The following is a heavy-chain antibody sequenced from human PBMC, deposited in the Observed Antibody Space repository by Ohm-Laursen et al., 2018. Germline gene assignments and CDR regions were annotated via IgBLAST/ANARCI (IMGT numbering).Heavy chain of an antibody. Sequence: GTLSLTCNVSNAAMNSYTWNWIRQPAGRGLEWIGHISDRGRANYSPSLMSRLTMSIDTSIKQFSLKLTSVTAADTAMYYCVGTGLLNGYNYWGHGTLVTVS. CDR2: ISDRGRA. CDR3: VGTGLLNGYNY. V-gene: IGHV4-4*07. CDR1: NAAMNSYT. J-gene: IGHJ4*01. D-gene: IGHD3-9*01.